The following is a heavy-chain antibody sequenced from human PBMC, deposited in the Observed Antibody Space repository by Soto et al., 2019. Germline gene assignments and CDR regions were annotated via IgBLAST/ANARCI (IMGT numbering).Heavy chain of an antibody. V-gene: IGHV3-30*18. Sequence: LRLSCAASGFTFSSYGMHWVRQAPGKGLEWVAVISYDGSNKYYADSVKGRFTISRDNSKNTLYLQMNSLRAEDTAEYYCAKVVGIRYFDWLAGYYGMDVWGQGTTVTVSS. CDR1: GFTFSSYG. CDR3: AKVVGIRYFDWLAGYYGMDV. CDR2: ISYDGSNK. D-gene: IGHD3-9*01. J-gene: IGHJ6*02.